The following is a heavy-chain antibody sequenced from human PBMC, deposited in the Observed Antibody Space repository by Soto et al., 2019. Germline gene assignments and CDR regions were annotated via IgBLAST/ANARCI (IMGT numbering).Heavy chain of an antibody. CDR3: ARERIAAV. CDR2: IYYSGST. Sequence: SETLSLTCTVSGGSISSSSYYWVWIRQPPGKGLEWIGNIYYSGSTNYNPSLKSRVTISVDSSKNQFSLKLSSVTAADTAVYYCARERIAAVWGQGTTVTVSS. CDR1: GGSISSSSYY. V-gene: IGHV4-39*07. J-gene: IGHJ6*02. D-gene: IGHD6-25*01.